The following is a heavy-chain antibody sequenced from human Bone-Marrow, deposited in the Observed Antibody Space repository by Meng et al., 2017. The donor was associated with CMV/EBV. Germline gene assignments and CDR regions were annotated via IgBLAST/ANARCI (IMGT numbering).Heavy chain of an antibody. CDR1: GFTFSDYY. Sequence: GGSLRLSCAASGFTFSDYYMSWIRQAPGKGLEWVSYISSSSSVLDYADSVKGRSIITRDNAKNSLYLQMNGLRAEDTAVYYCARDRPDAVGATTLFDYWGQGTLVTVSS. CDR3: ARDRPDAVGATTLFDY. CDR2: ISSSSSVL. V-gene: IGHV3-11*01. J-gene: IGHJ4*02. D-gene: IGHD1-26*01.